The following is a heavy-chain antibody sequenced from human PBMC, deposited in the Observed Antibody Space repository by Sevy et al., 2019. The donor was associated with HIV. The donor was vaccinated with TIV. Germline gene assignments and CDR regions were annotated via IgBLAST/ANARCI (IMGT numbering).Heavy chain of an antibody. D-gene: IGHD6-19*01. J-gene: IGHJ6*02. CDR2: IYTSGST. V-gene: IGHV4-4*07. Sequence: SETLSLTCTVSGGSISSYYWSWIRQPAGKGLEWIGRIYTSGSTNYNPSLKSRVTMSVDTSKNQFSLRLSSVTAADTAVYYCARGGIAVAGPYYYYYYGMDVWGQGTTVTVSS. CDR1: GGSISSYY. CDR3: ARGGIAVAGPYYYYYYGMDV.